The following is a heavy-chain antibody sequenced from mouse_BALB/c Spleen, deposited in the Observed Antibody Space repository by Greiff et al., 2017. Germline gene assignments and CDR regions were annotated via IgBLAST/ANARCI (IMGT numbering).Heavy chain of an antibody. V-gene: IGHV10-3*03. D-gene: IGHD1-2*01. CDR3: VREGYGYGAMDY. Sequence: DVKLVESGGGLVQPKGSLKLSCAASGFTFNTYAMHWVCQAPGKGLEWVARIRSKSNNYATYYADSVKDRFTISRDDSQSMLYLQMNNLKTEDTAMYYCVREGYGYGAMDYWGQGTSVTVST. CDR1: GFTFNTYA. J-gene: IGHJ4*01. CDR2: IRSKSNNYAT.